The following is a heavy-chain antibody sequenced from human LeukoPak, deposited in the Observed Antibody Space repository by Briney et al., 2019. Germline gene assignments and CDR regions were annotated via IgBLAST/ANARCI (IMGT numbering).Heavy chain of an antibody. CDR1: GGSFSGYY. CDR3: ARGEASFDY. CDR2: IYYSGST. Sequence: SETLSLTCAVYGGSFSGYYWSWIRQPPGKGLEWIGYIYYSGSTNYNPSLKSRVTISVDTSKNQFSLKLSSVTAADTAVYYCARGEASFDYWGQGTLVTVSS. V-gene: IGHV4-59*01. J-gene: IGHJ4*02.